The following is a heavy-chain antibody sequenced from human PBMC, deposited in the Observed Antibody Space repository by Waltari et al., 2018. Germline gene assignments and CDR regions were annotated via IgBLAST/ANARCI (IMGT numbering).Heavy chain of an antibody. Sequence: QVQLQQWGAGLLKPSETLSLTCAVYGGSFSGYYWSWIRPPPGKGLEWIGEINHSGSTNYNPSLKSRVTISVDTSKNQFSLKLSSVTAADTAVYYCARGRRSGSYLGAYYYYGMDVWGQGTTVTVSS. J-gene: IGHJ6*02. V-gene: IGHV4-34*01. CDR3: ARGRRSGSYLGAYYYYGMDV. CDR2: INHSGST. CDR1: GGSFSGYY. D-gene: IGHD1-26*01.